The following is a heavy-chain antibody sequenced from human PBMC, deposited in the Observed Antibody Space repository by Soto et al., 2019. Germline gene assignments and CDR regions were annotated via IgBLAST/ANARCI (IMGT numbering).Heavy chain of an antibody. J-gene: IGHJ6*03. CDR1: GYTFTSYA. V-gene: IGHV1-3*01. CDR2: INAGNGNT. CDR3: ARNSEPIQLWLQSGYYMDV. Sequence: ASVKVSCKASGYTFTSYAMHWVRQAPGQRLEWMGWINAGNGNTKYSQKFQGRVTITRDTSASTAYMELSSLRSEDTAVYYCARNSEPIQLWLQSGYYMDVWGKGTTVTVSS. D-gene: IGHD5-18*01.